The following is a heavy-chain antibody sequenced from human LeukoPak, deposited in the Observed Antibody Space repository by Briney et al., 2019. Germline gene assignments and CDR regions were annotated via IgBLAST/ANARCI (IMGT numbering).Heavy chain of an antibody. CDR2: IKSKRHGETA. V-gene: IGHV3-15*01. Sequence: NPGGSLRLSCTASGITFSEAWMSWVRQAPGKGLEWVGRIKSKRHGETADYGTPVKGRFTISRDDSRNTLYLQMNSLKTEDTAVYYCTTEGLLGKPFDYWGQGTLVTVSS. D-gene: IGHD3-16*01. CDR1: GITFSEAW. J-gene: IGHJ4*02. CDR3: TTEGLLGKPFDY.